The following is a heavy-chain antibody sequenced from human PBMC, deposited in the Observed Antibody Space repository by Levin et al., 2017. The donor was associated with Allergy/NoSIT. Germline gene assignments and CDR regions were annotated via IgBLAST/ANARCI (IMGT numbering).Heavy chain of an antibody. CDR2: IIPILGIA. Sequence: GASVKVSCKASGGTFSSYTFSWVRQAPGQGLEWMGRIIPILGIANSAQKFQDRVTITVDNSTTTVYMELSSLRSEDTAVYYCAREGGSPDYRPIWGQGTLVTVSS. CDR1: GGTFSSYT. CDR3: AREGGSPDYRPI. V-gene: IGHV1-69*04. D-gene: IGHD3-16*02. J-gene: IGHJ4*02.